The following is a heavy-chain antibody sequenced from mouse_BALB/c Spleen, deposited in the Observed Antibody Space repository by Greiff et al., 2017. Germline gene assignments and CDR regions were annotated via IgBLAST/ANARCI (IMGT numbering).Heavy chain of an antibody. V-gene: IGHV14-4*02. CDR3: NAWSGYYRAMDY. Sequence: EVQVVESGAELVRSGASVKLSCTASGFNIKDYYMHWVKQRPEQGLEWIGWIDPENGDTEYAPKFQGKATMTADTSSNTAYLQLSSLTSEDTAVYYCNAWSGYYRAMDYWGQGTSVTVSS. J-gene: IGHJ4*01. CDR2: IDPENGDT. CDR1: GFNIKDYY. D-gene: IGHD2-3*01.